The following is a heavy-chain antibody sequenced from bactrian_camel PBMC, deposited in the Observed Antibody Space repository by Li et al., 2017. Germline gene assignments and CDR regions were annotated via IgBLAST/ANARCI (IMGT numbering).Heavy chain of an antibody. CDR1: QYRNCRRD. Sequence: VQLVESGGGSVQAGGSLTLSCTEVQYRNCRRDISWYRQAPGKERKFVSSIDSDGRTTYADSVKGRFIISQDNAKKTVYLQMTGLKPEDTAMYYCTRHDGRMKRPAPVCLLRQQSGQGTQVTVS. D-gene: IGHD7*01. CDR2: IDSDGRT. J-gene: IGHJ4*01. V-gene: IGHV3S53*01.